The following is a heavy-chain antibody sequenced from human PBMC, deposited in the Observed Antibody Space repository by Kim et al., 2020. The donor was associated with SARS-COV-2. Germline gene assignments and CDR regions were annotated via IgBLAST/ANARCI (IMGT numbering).Heavy chain of an antibody. V-gene: IGHV3-23*01. Sequence: GGSLRLSCAVSGFKFPHFDVHWVRQAPGKGLEWVSGINHSGGDTYYRDSVKGRFTISRDHYQNMVYLQMSSLRPEDTAIYFCAKAKTVTMIVVAPAFVI. CDR2: INHSGGDT. CDR3: AKAKTVTMIVVAPAFVI. CDR1: GFKFPHFD. J-gene: IGHJ3*02. D-gene: IGHD3-22*01.